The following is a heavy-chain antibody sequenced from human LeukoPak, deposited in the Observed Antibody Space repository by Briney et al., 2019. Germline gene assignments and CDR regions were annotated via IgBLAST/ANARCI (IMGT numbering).Heavy chain of an antibody. D-gene: IGHD2-15*01. CDR1: GYTFTAYH. J-gene: IGHJ4*02. V-gene: IGHV1-2*02. Sequence: ASVKVSCKASGYTFTAYHIHWLRQAPGQGLEWMGWIKPDSSATKYTQKFQGRVTLTGGTSISTAYLELSRLRSDDTAIYYCARACRSCGDGACSCFDYWGQGTLVTVSS. CDR3: ARACRSCGDGACSCFDY. CDR2: IKPDSSAT.